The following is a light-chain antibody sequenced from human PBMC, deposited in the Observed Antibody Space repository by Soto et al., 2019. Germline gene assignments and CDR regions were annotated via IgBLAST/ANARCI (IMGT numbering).Light chain of an antibody. J-gene: IGKJ3*01. CDR1: QDIRHF. CDR2: DAS. CDR3: QQYDVIPV. Sequence: DIQMTQSPPSVSASVGDRVTITCQASQDIRHFLNWYQQKPGEAPNLLIYDASTLQAGVPSRFTGSGSGYIFTFTITRLQHEDVATYYCQQYDVIPVFGPGTKVQLK. V-gene: IGKV1-33*01.